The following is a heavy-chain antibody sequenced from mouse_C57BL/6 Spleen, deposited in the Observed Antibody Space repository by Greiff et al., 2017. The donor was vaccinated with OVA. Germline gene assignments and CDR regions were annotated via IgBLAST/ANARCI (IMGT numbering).Heavy chain of an antibody. Sequence: QVQLQQSGPELVKPGASVKISCKASGYAFSSSWMNWVKQRPGKGLEWIGRIYPGDGDTNYNGKFKGKATLTADKSSSTAYMQLSSLTSEDSAVYFCANEELYFDYWGQGTTLTVSS. CDR2: IYPGDGDT. CDR3: ANEELYFDY. CDR1: GYAFSSSW. J-gene: IGHJ2*01. V-gene: IGHV1-82*01.